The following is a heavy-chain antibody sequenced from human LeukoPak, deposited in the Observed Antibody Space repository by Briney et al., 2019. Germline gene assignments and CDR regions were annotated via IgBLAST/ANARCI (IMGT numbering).Heavy chain of an antibody. D-gene: IGHD3-9*01. CDR3: ARTYYDILTGYNPYFDY. CDR2: ISGSGGST. V-gene: IGHV3-23*01. J-gene: IGHJ4*02. CDR1: GFTFSSYA. Sequence: GGSLRLSCAASGFTFSSYAMSWVRQAPGKGLEWVSAISGSGGSTYYADSVKGRFTISRDNAKNFLYLQMNSLRAEDTAVYYCARTYYDILTGYNPYFDYWGQGILVTVSS.